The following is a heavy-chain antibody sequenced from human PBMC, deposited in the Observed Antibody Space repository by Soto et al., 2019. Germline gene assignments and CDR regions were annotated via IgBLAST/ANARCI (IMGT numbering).Heavy chain of an antibody. Sequence: QVQLVQSGAEVKEPGASVRLSCKASGYTFTDSYIHWVRQAPGQGLEWMGVINPVGGSTTYIQKFQGRVTLTRDMSTTTVHMVLSALRSDDTATYYCARVEGAAMGFQYWGQGTPVNVFS. V-gene: IGHV1-46*01. CDR1: GYTFTDSY. CDR3: ARVEGAAMGFQY. CDR2: INPVGGST. J-gene: IGHJ4*02. D-gene: IGHD5-18*01.